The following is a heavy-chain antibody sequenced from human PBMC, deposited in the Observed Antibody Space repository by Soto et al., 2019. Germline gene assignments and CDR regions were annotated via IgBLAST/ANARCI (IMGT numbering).Heavy chain of an antibody. J-gene: IGHJ3*02. V-gene: IGHV3-21*01. CDR1: VFTFSRYS. CDR2: ISSSSSYI. CDR3: ARTNGEFDAFDI. Sequence: LXLSGAASVFTFSRYSMNWVRQAPGKGLKWVSSISSSSSYIYYADSVKGRFTISRDNAKNSLYLQMNSLRAEDTAVYYCARTNGEFDAFDIWGQGTMVTV. D-gene: IGHD2-8*01.